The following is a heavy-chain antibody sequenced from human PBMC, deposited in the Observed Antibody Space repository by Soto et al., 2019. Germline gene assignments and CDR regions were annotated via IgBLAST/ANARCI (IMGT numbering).Heavy chain of an antibody. J-gene: IGHJ5*02. D-gene: IGHD3-3*01. CDR1: GYTLTEVS. Sequence: ASVKVSCKVSGYTLTEVSMHWVRQAPGKGLEWMGGFDPEDGETIYAQKFQGRVTMTEDTSTDTAYMELSSLRSEDTAVYYCATDRYDFWSGSNWFDPWGQGTLVTVSS. V-gene: IGHV1-24*01. CDR2: FDPEDGET. CDR3: ATDRYDFWSGSNWFDP.